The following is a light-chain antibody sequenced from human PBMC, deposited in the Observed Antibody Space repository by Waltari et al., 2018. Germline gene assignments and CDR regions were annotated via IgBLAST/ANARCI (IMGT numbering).Light chain of an antibody. J-gene: IGKJ1*01. CDR1: QSISNW. Sequence: DIVMTQSPSSVSASVGDTVTLTCRTSQSISNWVAWYQQKPGKAPNLLIYGASSLQSGVPPRFSGSGSGTDFTLTISGLQAEDVAVYYCQQYYNTPQTFGQGTKVEIK. V-gene: IGKV1-12*01. CDR3: QQYYNTPQT. CDR2: GAS.